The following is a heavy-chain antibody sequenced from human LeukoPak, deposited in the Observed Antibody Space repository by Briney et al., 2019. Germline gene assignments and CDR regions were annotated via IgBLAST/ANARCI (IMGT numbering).Heavy chain of an antibody. D-gene: IGHD3-10*01. V-gene: IGHV3-53*04. J-gene: IGHJ3*02. CDR2: IYSGGST. Sequence: TGGSLRLSCAASGFTVSSNYMSWVRHAPEKGLEWVSVIYSGGSTYYADSVKGRFTISRHNSKNTLYLQMNSLRAEDTAVYYCARWITMVRGARLGAFDIWGQGTMVTVSS. CDR3: ARWITMVRGARLGAFDI. CDR1: GFTVSSNY.